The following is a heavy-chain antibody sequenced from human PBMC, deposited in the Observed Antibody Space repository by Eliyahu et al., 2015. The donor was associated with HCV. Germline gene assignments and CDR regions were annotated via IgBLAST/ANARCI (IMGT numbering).Heavy chain of an antibody. CDR3: AKSSVTRIRIGYYYGMDV. CDR1: GFXFSSYA. V-gene: IGHV3-23*01. J-gene: IGHJ6*02. D-gene: IGHD4-17*01. Sequence: EVQLLESGGGLVQPGGSLRLSCAASGFXFSSYAMSWVRQAPGKGLGWVSAISGSGGSTYYADSVKGRFTISRDNSKNTLYLQMNSLRAEDTAVYYCAKSSVTRIRIGYYYGMDVWGQGTTVTVSS. CDR2: ISGSGGST.